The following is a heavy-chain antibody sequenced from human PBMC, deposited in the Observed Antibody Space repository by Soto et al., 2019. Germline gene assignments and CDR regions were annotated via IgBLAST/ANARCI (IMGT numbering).Heavy chain of an antibody. Sequence: PSETLSLTCTVSGGSVSSGSYYWSWIRQPPGKGLEWIGYIYYGGSTNYNTSLKSRVTISVDTSKNQFSLKLSSVTAADTAVYYCARGPTTTDFDSWGQGTLVTVSS. V-gene: IGHV4-61*01. J-gene: IGHJ4*02. CDR3: ARGPTTTDFDS. D-gene: IGHD1-26*01. CDR2: IYYGGST. CDR1: GGSVSSGSYY.